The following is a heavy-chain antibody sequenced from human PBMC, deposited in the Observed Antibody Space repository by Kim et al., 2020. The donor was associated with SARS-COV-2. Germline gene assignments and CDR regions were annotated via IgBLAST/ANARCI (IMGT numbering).Heavy chain of an antibody. CDR1: GYTFTSYY. J-gene: IGHJ6*02. CDR3: AREDSGSNYYYYGMDV. D-gene: IGHD1-26*01. Sequence: ASVKVSCKASGYTFTSYYMHWVRQAPGQGLEWMGIINPSGGSTSYAQKFQGRVTMTRDTSTSTVYMELSSLRSEDTAVYYCAREDSGSNYYYYGMDVWSQGTTVTVSS. CDR2: INPSGGST. V-gene: IGHV1-46*01.